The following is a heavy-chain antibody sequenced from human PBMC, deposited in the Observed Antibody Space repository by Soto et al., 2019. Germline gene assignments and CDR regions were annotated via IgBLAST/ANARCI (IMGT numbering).Heavy chain of an antibody. CDR3: TGDWGAIVVVPAAPDMAV. D-gene: IGHD2-2*01. V-gene: IGHV3-49*03. CDR2: IRSKADGGTT. Sequence: PGGSLRLSCTASGFTFGGYAMSWFRQAPGKGLEWVGFIRSKADGGTTEYAASVKGRFTISRDDSKSIAYLQMNSLKTEDTAVYYCTGDWGAIVVVPAAPDMAVWGQGATGTV. J-gene: IGHJ6*02. CDR1: GFTFGGYA.